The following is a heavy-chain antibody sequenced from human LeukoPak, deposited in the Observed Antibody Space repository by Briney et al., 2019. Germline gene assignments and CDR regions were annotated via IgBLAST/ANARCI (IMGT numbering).Heavy chain of an antibody. CDR3: VRFGLTSSLDY. CDR1: YW. D-gene: IGHD6-13*01. CDR2: IYPGDSDT. J-gene: IGHJ4*02. Sequence: YWSWIRQPAGKGLEWMGLIYPGDSDTRYSPSFQGQVTFSVDASISTAYLQLSGLRASDTAIYYCVRFGLTSSLDYWGQGTLVTVSS. V-gene: IGHV5-51*01.